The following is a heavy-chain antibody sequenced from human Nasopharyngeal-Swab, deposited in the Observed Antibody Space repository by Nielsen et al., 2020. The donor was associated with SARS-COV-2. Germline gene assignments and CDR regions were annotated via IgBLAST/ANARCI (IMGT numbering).Heavy chain of an antibody. CDR3: AKPRLAYYYYGMDV. CDR2: ISSSGSTI. Sequence: GGSLRLSCAASGFTFSSYEMNWVRQAPGKGLEWVSYISSSGSTIYYADSVKGRFTISRDNSKNTLYLQMNSLRAEDTAMYYCAKPRLAYYYYGMDVWGQGTTVTVSS. J-gene: IGHJ6*02. CDR1: GFTFSSYE. V-gene: IGHV3-48*03.